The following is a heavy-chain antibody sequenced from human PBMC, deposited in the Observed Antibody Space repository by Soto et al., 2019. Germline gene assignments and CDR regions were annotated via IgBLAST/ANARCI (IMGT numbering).Heavy chain of an antibody. Sequence: EVQLVESGGGLVKPGDSLRLSCAVSGLKFSDAWMNWVRQAPGKGLEWVVRIKSKGDGETKDYAAPVKGRFAISRDDSRDTLYLQMNSLKIEDTAVYYCAWDNSGRFRTDHWGQGTLVTVS. CDR3: AWDNSGRFRTDH. D-gene: IGHD4-4*01. J-gene: IGHJ4*02. CDR1: GLKFSDAW. V-gene: IGHV3-15*07. CDR2: IKSKGDGETK.